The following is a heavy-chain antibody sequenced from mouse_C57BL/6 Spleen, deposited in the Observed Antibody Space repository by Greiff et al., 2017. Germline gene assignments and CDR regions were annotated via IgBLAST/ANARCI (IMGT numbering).Heavy chain of an antibody. CDR3: AREEVYYDPYAMDY. CDR2: IYPRSGNT. J-gene: IGHJ4*01. CDR1: GYTFTSYG. V-gene: IGHV1-81*01. D-gene: IGHD2-4*01. Sequence: QVQLQQSGAELARPGASVKLSCKASGYTFTSYGISWVKQRTGQGLEWIGEIYPRSGNTYYNEKFKGKATLTADKSSSTAYMELRSLTSEDSAVYFCAREEVYYDPYAMDYWGQGTSVTVSS.